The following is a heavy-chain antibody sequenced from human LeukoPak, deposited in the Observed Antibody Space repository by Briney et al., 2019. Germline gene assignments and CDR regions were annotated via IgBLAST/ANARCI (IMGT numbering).Heavy chain of an antibody. CDR3: ARGPLY. J-gene: IGHJ4*02. V-gene: IGHV4-59*01. CDR2: IYYTGNT. CDR1: GDSITNYF. Sequence: SETLSLTCTVSGDSITNYFRSWIRQPPGKGLEWIGYIYYTGNTNYKPSLKSRVTISVDTSTNQFSLRLRSVTAADTAVYYCARGPLYWGQGTLVTVSS.